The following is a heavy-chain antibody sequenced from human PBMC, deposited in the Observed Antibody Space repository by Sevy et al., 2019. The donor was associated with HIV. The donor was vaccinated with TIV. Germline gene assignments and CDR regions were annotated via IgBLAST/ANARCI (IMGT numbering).Heavy chain of an antibody. Sequence: GGSLRLSCEASGFTFSRFWMSWVRQAPGKGLEWVANIKLDGSEKYYVDSVKGRFTISRDNAKNSLYLQMNSLRVEDTAVYYCARDCSSTSCLWGMDVWGQGTTVTVSS. J-gene: IGHJ6*02. CDR1: GFTFSRFW. CDR3: ARDCSSTSCLWGMDV. V-gene: IGHV3-7*03. CDR2: IKLDGSEK. D-gene: IGHD2-2*01.